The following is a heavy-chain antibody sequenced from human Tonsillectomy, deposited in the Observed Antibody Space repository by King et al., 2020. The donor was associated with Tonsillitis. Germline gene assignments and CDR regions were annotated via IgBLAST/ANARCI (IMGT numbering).Heavy chain of an antibody. Sequence: QLVQSGAEVKKPGESLKISCQDSGYTFTTYWVAWVRQMPGKGLEWMGIIYPDNSDTRCSPSFQGQVTISVDKSIRTAYLQWSTLKASDTAMYYCARGTRDAFAMWGPGTMVTVSS. V-gene: IGHV5-51*01. CDR3: ARGTRDAFAM. D-gene: IGHD1-1*01. CDR1: GYTFTTYW. CDR2: IYPDNSDT. J-gene: IGHJ3*02.